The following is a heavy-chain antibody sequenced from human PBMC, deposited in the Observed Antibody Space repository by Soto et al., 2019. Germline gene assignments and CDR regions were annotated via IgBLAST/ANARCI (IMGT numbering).Heavy chain of an antibody. CDR3: ARDTYSSGWNYFDY. Sequence: EVQLVESGGGLVQPGGSLRLSCAASGFTFSSYSMNWVRQAPGKGLEWVSYISSSSSTIYYADSVKGRFTISRDNAKNSLYLQMNSRRDEDTAVYYCARDTYSSGWNYFDYWGQGTLVTVSS. D-gene: IGHD6-19*01. J-gene: IGHJ4*02. CDR2: ISSSSSTI. V-gene: IGHV3-48*02. CDR1: GFTFSSYS.